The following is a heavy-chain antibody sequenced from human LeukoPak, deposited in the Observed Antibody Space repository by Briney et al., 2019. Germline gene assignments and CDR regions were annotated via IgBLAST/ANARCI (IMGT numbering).Heavy chain of an antibody. CDR2: IIPIFGTA. V-gene: IGHV1-69*13. D-gene: IGHD5-24*01. CDR3: ARDEGRDGYNFDY. Sequence: GASVKVSCKASGGTFSSYAISWVRQAPGQGLEWMGGIIPIFGTANYAQKFRGRVTITADESTSTAYMELSSLRSEDTAVYYCARDEGRDGYNFDYWGQGTLVTVSS. CDR1: GGTFSSYA. J-gene: IGHJ4*02.